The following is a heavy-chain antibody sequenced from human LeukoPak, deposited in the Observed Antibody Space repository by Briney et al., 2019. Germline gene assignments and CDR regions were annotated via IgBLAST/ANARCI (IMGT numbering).Heavy chain of an antibody. CDR3: ARDVGYYDSSGYYFDY. V-gene: IGHV3-48*04. CDR1: GFTFSSYS. J-gene: IGHJ4*02. CDR2: ISSSGSTI. D-gene: IGHD3-22*01. Sequence: PGGSLRLSCAASGFTFSSYSMNWVRQAPGKGLEWVSYISSSGSTIYYADSVKGRFTISRDNAKNSLYLQMNSLRAEDTAVYYCARDVGYYDSSGYYFDYWGQGALVTVSS.